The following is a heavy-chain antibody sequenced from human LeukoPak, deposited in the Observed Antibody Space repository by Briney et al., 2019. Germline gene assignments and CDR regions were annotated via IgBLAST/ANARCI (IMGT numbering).Heavy chain of an antibody. Sequence: GGSLRLSCAASGFTFSSYWVNWARQAPGKGLEWVASINHNGNVNYYVDSVKGRFTISRDNAKNSLYLQMSNLRAEDTAVYFCARGGGLDVWGQGAMATVSS. CDR1: GFTFSSYW. V-gene: IGHV3-7*03. D-gene: IGHD3-16*01. CDR2: INHNGNVN. J-gene: IGHJ6*02. CDR3: ARGGGLDV.